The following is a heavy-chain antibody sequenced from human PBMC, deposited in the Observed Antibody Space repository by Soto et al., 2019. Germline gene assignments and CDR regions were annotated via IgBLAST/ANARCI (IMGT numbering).Heavy chain of an antibody. V-gene: IGHV3-66*01. J-gene: IGHJ6*03. Sequence: EVQLVESGGGLVQPGGSLRLSCAASGFTFSSNYMSWVRQAPGKGLEWVSGSYSGGSTFYADSVEGRFTISRDNYKNTADLQMNRLRAEDAGVYYWAREIGRGAAQTNYMDVWGKGTTVTVS. D-gene: IGHD6-6*01. CDR1: GFTFSSNY. CDR2: SYSGGST. CDR3: AREIGRGAAQTNYMDV.